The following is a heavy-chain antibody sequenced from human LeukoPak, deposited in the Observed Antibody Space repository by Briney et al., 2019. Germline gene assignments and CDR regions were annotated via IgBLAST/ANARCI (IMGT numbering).Heavy chain of an antibody. J-gene: IGHJ4*02. V-gene: IGHV3-23*01. Sequence: GGSLRLSCAASGFTFSNYAMSWVRQAPGKGLEWVSTISDSGGSTYYADSVKGRFTISRDNSENTLYLQMNSLRAEDTALYYCAKDDRYCSGGRCYSGYWGQGTLVTVSS. D-gene: IGHD2-15*01. CDR3: AKDDRYCSGGRCYSGY. CDR2: ISDSGGST. CDR1: GFTFSNYA.